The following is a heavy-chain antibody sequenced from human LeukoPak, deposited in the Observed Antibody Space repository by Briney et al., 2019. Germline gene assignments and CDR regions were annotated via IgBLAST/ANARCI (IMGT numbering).Heavy chain of an antibody. Sequence: GGSLRLSCAASGFTFSSYGMHWVRQAPGKGLEWVAFIRYDGSNKYYADSVKGRFTISRDNSKNTLYLQMNSLRAEDTAVYYCAKGGWNDLDDNWFDPWGQGNLVTVSS. V-gene: IGHV3-30*02. J-gene: IGHJ5*02. CDR2: IRYDGSNK. D-gene: IGHD1-1*01. CDR1: GFTFSSYG. CDR3: AKGGWNDLDDNWFDP.